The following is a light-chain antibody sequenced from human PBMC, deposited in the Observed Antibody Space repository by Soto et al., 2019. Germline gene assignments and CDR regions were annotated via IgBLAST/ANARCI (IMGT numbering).Light chain of an antibody. CDR1: SSDVGGYHY. Sequence: QSALTQPASVSGSPGQSITLSCTGTSSDVGGYHYVSWYQQHPGKAPNLMISDVSDRPSGVSNRFSGSKSGNTASLTISGLQAEYEADYYCSSYTGSHTRVFGTGTKLTVL. V-gene: IGLV2-14*01. CDR3: SSYTGSHTRV. CDR2: DVS. J-gene: IGLJ1*01.